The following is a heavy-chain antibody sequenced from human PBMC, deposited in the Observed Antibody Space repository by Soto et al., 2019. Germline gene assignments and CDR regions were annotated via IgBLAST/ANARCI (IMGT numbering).Heavy chain of an antibody. Sequence: SETLSLTCAVSSGSISSSNWWSWVRQPPGKGLEWIGEIYHSGSTNYNPSLKSRVTISVDKSKNQFSLKLSSVTAADTAVYYCATSYGSGSYYKVGYFDLWGRGTLVTVSS. CDR2: IYHSGST. D-gene: IGHD3-10*01. J-gene: IGHJ2*01. V-gene: IGHV4-4*02. CDR1: SGSISSSNW. CDR3: ATSYGSGSYYKVGYFDL.